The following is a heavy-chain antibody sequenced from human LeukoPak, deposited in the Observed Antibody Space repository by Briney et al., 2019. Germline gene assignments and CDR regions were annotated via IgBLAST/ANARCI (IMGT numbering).Heavy chain of an antibody. V-gene: IGHV1-69*04. Sequence: SVKVSCKASGGTFSSYAISWVRQAPGQGLEWMGRIIPILGIANYAQKFQGRVTITADKSTSTAYMELSSLRSEDTAVYYCARVFPLKVAGFDYWGQGTLVTVSS. CDR1: GGTFSSYA. D-gene: IGHD6-19*01. J-gene: IGHJ4*02. CDR3: ARVFPLKVAGFDY. CDR2: IIPILGIA.